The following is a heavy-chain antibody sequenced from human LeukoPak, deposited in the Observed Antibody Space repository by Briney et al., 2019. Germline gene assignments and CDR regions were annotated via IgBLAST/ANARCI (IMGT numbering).Heavy chain of an antibody. Sequence: GGSLRLSCAASGFTFSSYSMNWVRQAPGKGLEWVSSISSSSSYIYYADSVKGRFTISRDNAKNSLYLQMNSLRAEDTAVYYCARVQMTTVTTGQPFYFGYYMDVWGKGTTVTVSS. CDR3: ARVQMTTVTTGQPFYFGYYMDV. J-gene: IGHJ6*03. V-gene: IGHV3-21*01. CDR2: ISSSSSYI. CDR1: GFTFSSYS. D-gene: IGHD4-17*01.